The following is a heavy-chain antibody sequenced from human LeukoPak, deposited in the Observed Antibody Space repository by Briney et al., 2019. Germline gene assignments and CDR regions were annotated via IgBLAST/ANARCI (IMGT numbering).Heavy chain of an antibody. V-gene: IGHV3-73*01. CDR2: IRTKANSYAP. Sequence: GGSLRLSCAASGFTFSNSAMRWVRQASGKGLEWVAHIRTKANSYAPTYAASVKGPFTISRDDSKNSADFQKIRLKAQDKGVYYCMGYYGSGTYYSGDYYYGMDVWGQGTTVTVSS. J-gene: IGHJ6*02. CDR3: MGYYGSGTYYSGDYYYGMDV. CDR1: GFTFSNSA. D-gene: IGHD3-10*01.